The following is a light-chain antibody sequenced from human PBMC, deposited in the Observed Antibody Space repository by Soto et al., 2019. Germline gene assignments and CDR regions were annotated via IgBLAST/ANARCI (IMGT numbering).Light chain of an antibody. CDR2: RNN. Sequence: QLVLTQPPSASGTPGQRVTISCSGSSSNIGSNYVYWYQQLPGTAPKLLIYRNNQRPSGVPDRFSGSKSGTSASLAISGLRSEDEADYYCAAWDDSLSARVVFGGGTKVTVL. CDR1: SSNIGSNY. V-gene: IGLV1-47*01. J-gene: IGLJ2*01. CDR3: AAWDDSLSARVV.